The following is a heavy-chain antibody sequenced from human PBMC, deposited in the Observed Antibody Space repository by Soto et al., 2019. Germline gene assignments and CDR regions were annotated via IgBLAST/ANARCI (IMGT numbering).Heavy chain of an antibody. V-gene: IGHV4-59*01. CDR1: GGSISSYY. Sequence: SETLSLTCTVSGGSISSYYWSWIRQPPGKGLEWIGYIYYSGSTNYNPSLKSRVTISVDTSRNQFSLKLSSVTAADTAVYYCARANKYTIFGVDKNYGMDVWGQGTTVTVSS. J-gene: IGHJ6*02. D-gene: IGHD3-3*01. CDR3: ARANKYTIFGVDKNYGMDV. CDR2: IYYSGST.